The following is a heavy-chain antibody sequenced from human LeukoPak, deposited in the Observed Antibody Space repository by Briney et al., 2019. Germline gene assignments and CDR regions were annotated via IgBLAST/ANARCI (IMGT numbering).Heavy chain of an antibody. CDR2: IKQDGSEK. V-gene: IGHV3-7*01. D-gene: IGHD3-22*01. Sequence: GGSLRLSCAASGFTFSSYWMSWVRQAPGKGLEWVANIKQDGSEKYYVDSVKGRFTISRDNAKNSLYLQMNSLRAEDTAVYHCARDPLPYYYDSSGYYYDYWGQGTLVTVSS. J-gene: IGHJ4*02. CDR3: ARDPLPYYYDSSGYYYDY. CDR1: GFTFSSYW.